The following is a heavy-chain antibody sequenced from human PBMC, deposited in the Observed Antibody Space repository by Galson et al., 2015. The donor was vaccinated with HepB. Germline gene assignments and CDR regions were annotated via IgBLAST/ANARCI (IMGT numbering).Heavy chain of an antibody. V-gene: IGHV1-18*01. D-gene: IGHD6-13*01. CDR1: GYTFTSYG. CDR2: ISAYNGNT. J-gene: IGHJ5*02. Sequence: SVKVSCKASGYTFTSYGISWVRQAPGQGLEWMGWISAYNGNTNYAQKLQGRVTMTTDTSTSTTYMELRSLRSDDTAVYYCARVSCIAAAGTRRSRPKNWFDPWGQGTLVTVSS. CDR3: ARVSCIAAAGTRRSRPKNWFDP.